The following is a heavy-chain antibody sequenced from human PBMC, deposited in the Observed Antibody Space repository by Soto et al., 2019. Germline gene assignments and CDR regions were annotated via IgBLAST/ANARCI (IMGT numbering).Heavy chain of an antibody. CDR3: ARYWSAGTLYGAFDI. J-gene: IGHJ3*02. CDR2: IIPMIGAT. CDR1: GGTFSDFT. Sequence: QVQLVQSGSEVKKPGSSVKVSCKASGGTFSDFTLSWLRQAPGRGLEWMGRIIPMIGATNNAQKLKGRLTVTADKSTGTVYMELNSLRSDETAVYYCARYWSAGTLYGAFDIWGQGTEVTVSP. D-gene: IGHD2-15*01. V-gene: IGHV1-69*06.